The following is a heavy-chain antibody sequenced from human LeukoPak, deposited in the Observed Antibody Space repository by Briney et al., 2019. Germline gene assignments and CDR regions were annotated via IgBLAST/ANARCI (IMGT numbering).Heavy chain of an antibody. CDR2: VGSAGDI. V-gene: IGHV3-13*01. CDR1: GLTFSTND. CDR3: TRGHYVWFDP. D-gene: IGHD4-17*01. Sequence: GGSLRLSCEASGLTFSTNDFHWVRQATGKGLEWVSGVGSAGDIYHANSVKGRFTLTREVAKNSLFLQMNSLGVEDTAVYYCTRGHYVWFDPWGQGVLVTVSS. J-gene: IGHJ5*02.